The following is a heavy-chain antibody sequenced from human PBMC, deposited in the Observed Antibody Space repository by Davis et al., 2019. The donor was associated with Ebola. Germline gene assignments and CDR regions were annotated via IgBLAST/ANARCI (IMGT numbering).Heavy chain of an antibody. CDR1: GGSFSGYY. V-gene: IGHV4-34*01. D-gene: IGHD3-16*02. J-gene: IGHJ4*02. CDR3: ARGYYDYIWGSYPPGY. CDR2: IDHSGST. Sequence: PSETLSLTCAVYGGSFSGYYWSWIRQPPGKGLEWIGEIDHSGSTKYNPSLKSRVTISVDTSKNQFSLKLSSVTAADTAVYYCARGYYDYIWGSYPPGYWGQGTLVTVSS.